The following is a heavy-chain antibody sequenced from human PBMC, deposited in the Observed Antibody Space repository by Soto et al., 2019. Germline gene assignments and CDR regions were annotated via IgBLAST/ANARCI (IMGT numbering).Heavy chain of an antibody. CDR1: GYSFTSYW. J-gene: IGHJ3*02. Sequence: PGESLKMSCKGSGYSFTSYWISWVRQMPGKGLEWMGRIDPSDSYTNYSPSFQGHVTISADKSISTAYLQWSSLKASDTAMYYCARQKKDAFDIWGQGTMVTVSS. CDR2: IDPSDSYT. V-gene: IGHV5-10-1*01. CDR3: ARQKKDAFDI.